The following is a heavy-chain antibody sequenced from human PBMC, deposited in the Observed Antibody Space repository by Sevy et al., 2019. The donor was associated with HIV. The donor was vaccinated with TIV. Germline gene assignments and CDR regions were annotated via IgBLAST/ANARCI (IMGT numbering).Heavy chain of an antibody. Sequence: SETLSLTCTVSGGSISSYYWSWIRQPAGKGLEWIGRIYTSGSTNYNPSLKSRVTMSVDTSKNQFSLKLSSVTAADTAVYYSARDPHYGSDRAYGMDVWGQGTTVTVSS. CDR1: GGSISSYY. V-gene: IGHV4-4*07. J-gene: IGHJ6*02. CDR3: ARDPHYGSDRAYGMDV. CDR2: IYTSGST. D-gene: IGHD3-10*01.